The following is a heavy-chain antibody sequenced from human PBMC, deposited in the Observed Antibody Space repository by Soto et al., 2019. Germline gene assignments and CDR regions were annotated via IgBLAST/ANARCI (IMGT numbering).Heavy chain of an antibody. V-gene: IGHV3-30-3*01. Sequence: PGGSLRLSCAASGFTSSSYAIHWVRQARGKGLEWVAVISYEGSNKYYADSVKGRFIISRDNSKSTLYLQMNSLRAEDTAVYYCASEWRHDGLDYWGQGTLVTVSS. D-gene: IGHD5-18*01. CDR2: ISYEGSNK. CDR3: ASEWRHDGLDY. CDR1: GFTSSSYA. J-gene: IGHJ4*02.